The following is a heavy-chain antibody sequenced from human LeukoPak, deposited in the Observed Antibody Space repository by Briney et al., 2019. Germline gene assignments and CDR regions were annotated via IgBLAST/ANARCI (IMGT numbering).Heavy chain of an antibody. J-gene: IGHJ4*02. Sequence: PLQTLSLSCTVSGGSISSGDYYWSSIRQPPGKGLEWIGYIYYSGSTYYNPSLKSRVTISVDTSKNQFSLKLSSVTAADTAVYYCAREMPPNYSSSLSYFDHWLQGTMVTVSS. D-gene: IGHD6-6*01. V-gene: IGHV4-30-4*01. CDR3: AREMPPNYSSSLSYFDH. CDR2: IYYSGST. CDR1: GGSISSGDYY.